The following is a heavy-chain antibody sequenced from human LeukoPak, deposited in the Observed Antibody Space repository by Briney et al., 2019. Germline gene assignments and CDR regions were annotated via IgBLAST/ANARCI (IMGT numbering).Heavy chain of an antibody. CDR1: GFTLSDYS. Sequence: PGGSLRLSCAASGFTLSDYSMNWVRQAPGKGLEWVSSISIGSNYIYYADSVKGRFTISRDNAKNTRYLQMNSVRAEDTSVYYCARGYGDSWFYFDYWGQGALVTVSS. V-gene: IGHV3-21*01. J-gene: IGHJ4*02. CDR2: ISIGSNYI. CDR3: ARGYGDSWFYFDY. D-gene: IGHD6-13*01.